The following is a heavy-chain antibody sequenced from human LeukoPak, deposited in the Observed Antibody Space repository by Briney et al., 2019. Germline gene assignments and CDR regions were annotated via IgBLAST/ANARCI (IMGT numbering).Heavy chain of an antibody. Sequence: PGGSLRLSCAASGFTFSSYGMHWVRQAPGKGLEWVAFIRYDGSNKYYADSVKGRFTISRDNSKNTLYLQMNSLRAEDTAVYYCAKDSKYQLLSGAIYYYYYYMDVWGKGTTVTVSS. D-gene: IGHD2-2*01. CDR3: AKDSKYQLLSGAIYYYYYYMDV. CDR2: IRYDGSNK. CDR1: GFTFSSYG. V-gene: IGHV3-30*02. J-gene: IGHJ6*03.